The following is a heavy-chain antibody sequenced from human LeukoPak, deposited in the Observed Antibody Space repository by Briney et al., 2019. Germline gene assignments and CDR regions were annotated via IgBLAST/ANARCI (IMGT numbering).Heavy chain of an antibody. CDR1: GFTFSNSA. V-gene: IGHV3-72*01. Sequence: GGSLRLSCAASGFTFSNSALSWVRQAPGKGLEWVGRTRKKTNSYTTEYAASVKGRFTISRDDSKNSLYLQMNSLKAEDTAVYYCTRVVLVGTTYSYFDYWGQGTLVTVSS. J-gene: IGHJ4*02. CDR2: TRKKTNSYTT. CDR3: TRVVLVGTTYSYFDY. D-gene: IGHD1-26*01.